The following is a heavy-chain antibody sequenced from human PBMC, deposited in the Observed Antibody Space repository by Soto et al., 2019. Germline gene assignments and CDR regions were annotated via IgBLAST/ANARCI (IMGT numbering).Heavy chain of an antibody. D-gene: IGHD2-8*01. CDR2: IRDKTDNYKT. CDR1: GFTFSGSP. V-gene: IGHV3-73*01. CDR3: TRHYNGNPYDY. Sequence: PGGSLRLSCAASGFTFSGSPMHWVRQASGKGLEWVGRIRDKTDNYKTTYAPSLKGRFTFSRDDSKDTAYLQMNSLKTEDTAVYYCTRHYNGNPYDYWGQGALVTVSS. J-gene: IGHJ4*02.